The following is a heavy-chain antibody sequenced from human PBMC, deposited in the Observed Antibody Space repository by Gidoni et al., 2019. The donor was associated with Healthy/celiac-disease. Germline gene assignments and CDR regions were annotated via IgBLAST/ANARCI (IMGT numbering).Heavy chain of an antibody. Sequence: EVQLVESGGGLVKPGGSLSLSCAASGFTFSNAWMSWVRQAPGKGLEWVGRIKSKTDGGTTDYAAPVKGRFTISRDDSKNTLYLQMNSLKTEDTAVYYCTTDLIQVAAVYFDYWGQGTLVTVSS. V-gene: IGHV3-15*01. CDR3: TTDLIQVAAVYFDY. D-gene: IGHD6-25*01. CDR2: IKSKTDGGTT. J-gene: IGHJ4*02. CDR1: GFTFSNAW.